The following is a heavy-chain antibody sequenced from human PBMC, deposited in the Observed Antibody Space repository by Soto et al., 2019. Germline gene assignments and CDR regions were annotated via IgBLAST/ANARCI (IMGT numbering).Heavy chain of an antibody. V-gene: IGHV4-59*13. Sequence: QVQLQESGPGLVKPSETLSLTCTVSGGSISSYYWSWIRQPPGKGLEWIGYIYYSGSTTYNPSLKSRVTISVDTSKNQFYLKLTSVTAADTAVYYCTRGQSWTFDFWGQGTLVTVSS. CDR1: GGSISSYY. CDR2: IYYSGST. CDR3: TRGQSWTFDF. D-gene: IGHD6-13*01. J-gene: IGHJ4*02.